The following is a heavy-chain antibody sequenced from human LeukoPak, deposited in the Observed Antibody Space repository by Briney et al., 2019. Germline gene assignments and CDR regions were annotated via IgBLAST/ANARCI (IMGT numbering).Heavy chain of an antibody. CDR2: INHSGST. CDR1: GGSFSGYY. V-gene: IGHV4-34*01. D-gene: IGHD3-3*01. Sequence: PSETLSLTCAVYGGSFSGYYWSWIRQPPGKGLEWIGEINHSGSTNYNPSLKSRVTISVDTSKNQFSLKLSSVTAADTAVYYCARVSRLRFFNYWGQGTLVTVSS. CDR3: ARVSRLRFFNY. J-gene: IGHJ4*02.